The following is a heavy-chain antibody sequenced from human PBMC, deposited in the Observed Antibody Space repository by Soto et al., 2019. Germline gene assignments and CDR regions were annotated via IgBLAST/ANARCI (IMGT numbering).Heavy chain of an antibody. Sequence: SVKVSCKASGGTFSSYAISWVRQAPGQGLEWMGGIIPIFGTANYAQKFQGRVTITADESTSTAYMELSSLRSEDTAVYYCARPYDILTTFPLYGMDVWGQGTTVTVSS. CDR1: GGTFSSYA. CDR2: IIPIFGTA. V-gene: IGHV1-69*13. J-gene: IGHJ6*02. CDR3: ARPYDILTTFPLYGMDV. D-gene: IGHD3-9*01.